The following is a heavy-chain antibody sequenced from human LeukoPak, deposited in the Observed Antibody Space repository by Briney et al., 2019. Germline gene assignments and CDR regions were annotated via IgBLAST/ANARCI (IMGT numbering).Heavy chain of an antibody. J-gene: IGHJ4*02. CDR3: AKLVVVASTPFDF. CDR1: GFTYSRYA. D-gene: IGHD2-15*01. CDR2: ISAGGDNT. Sequence: GGSLRLSCAASGFTYSRYAMSSVRQAPGKGLEWVSTISAGGDNTYYADSVKGRFTISRDNSKNTLYVQMNSLRAEDTAVYFCAKLVVVASTPFDFWGQGTLVTVSS. V-gene: IGHV3-23*01.